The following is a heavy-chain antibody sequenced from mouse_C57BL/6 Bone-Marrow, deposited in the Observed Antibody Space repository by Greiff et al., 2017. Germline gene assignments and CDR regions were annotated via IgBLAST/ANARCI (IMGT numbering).Heavy chain of an antibody. J-gene: IGHJ2*01. CDR3: ARNPSINTVIATPYYFDC. V-gene: IGHV1-59*01. CDR2: IDPSDSYT. D-gene: IGHD1-1*01. Sequence: QVQLQQPGAELVRPGTSVKLSCKASGYTFTSYWMHWVKQRPGQGLEWIGVIDPSDSYTNYNQKFKGKATLTVDTSSSTAYMQHSSLTSEDSAVYYCARNPSINTVIATPYYFDCWGQDTTLTVSS. CDR1: GYTFTSYW.